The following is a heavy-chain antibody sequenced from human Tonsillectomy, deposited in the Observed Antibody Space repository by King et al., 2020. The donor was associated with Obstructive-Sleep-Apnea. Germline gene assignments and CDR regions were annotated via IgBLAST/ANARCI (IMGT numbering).Heavy chain of an antibody. CDR2: IYHSGGT. V-gene: IGHV4-4*02. Sequence: VQLQESGPGLVKPSGTLFLTWAVSGGSISRTNWWRLVRPPPRKGLEGVGEIYHSGGTHYKPALKNRGTISIDKSENQFSLKLTSMTAADTAVYYCASGNSTSPGYWGQGTLVTVSS. J-gene: IGHJ4*02. D-gene: IGHD2/OR15-2a*01. CDR3: ASGNSTSPGY. CDR1: GGSISRTNW.